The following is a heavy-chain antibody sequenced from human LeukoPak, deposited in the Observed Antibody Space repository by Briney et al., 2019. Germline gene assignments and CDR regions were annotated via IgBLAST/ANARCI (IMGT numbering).Heavy chain of an antibody. CDR1: GFTFSSYW. CDR3: ARGGSVSGYYTTY. CDR2: INTDGSTS. V-gene: IGHV3-74*01. D-gene: IGHD3-22*01. Sequence: GGSLRLSCVASGFTFSSYWMHWVRQPPGKGPVWVSRINTDGSTSSYADSVKGRFTISRDNARNSLYLQMNSLRAEDTAVYYCARGGSVSGYYTTYWGQGTLVTVSS. J-gene: IGHJ4*02.